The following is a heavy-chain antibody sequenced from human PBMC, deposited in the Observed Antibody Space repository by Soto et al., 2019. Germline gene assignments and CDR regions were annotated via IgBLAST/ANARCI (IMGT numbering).Heavy chain of an antibody. CDR2: INWNGGST. V-gene: IGHV3-20*04. J-gene: IGHJ4*02. CDR3: AREGDTAMVKMAYWFDY. CDR1: GFTFDDYG. Sequence: EVQLVESGGGVVQPGGSLRLSCAASGFTFDDYGMSWVRQAPGKGLEWVSGINWNGGSTGYADSVKGRFTISRDNAKNSLYLQMNSLRAEDTALYYCAREGDTAMVKMAYWFDYWGQGTLVTVSS. D-gene: IGHD5-18*01.